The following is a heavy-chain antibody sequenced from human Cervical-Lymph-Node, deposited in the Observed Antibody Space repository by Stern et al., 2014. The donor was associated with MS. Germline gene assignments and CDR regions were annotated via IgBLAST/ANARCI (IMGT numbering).Heavy chain of an antibody. J-gene: IGHJ5*02. CDR3: TRASALVDNDL. Sequence: VQLVESGGSLVKPGGSLRLSCAASGFPFSSYSWNWVRQAPGTGLGWVSSIGRTATYIYYADSVRGRFTISRDNAMNSLFLQMNSLRVEDTAVYYCTRASALVDNDLWGQGTLVTVSS. CDR2: IGRTATYI. CDR1: GFPFSSYS. D-gene: IGHD5-18*01. V-gene: IGHV3-21*01.